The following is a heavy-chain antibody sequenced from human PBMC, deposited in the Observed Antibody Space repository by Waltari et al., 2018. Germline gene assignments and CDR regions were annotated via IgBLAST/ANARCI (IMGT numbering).Heavy chain of an antibody. J-gene: IGHJ4*02. V-gene: IGHV4-39*07. CDR1: GGSISSSSYY. D-gene: IGHD6-13*01. CDR2: IYYSGST. CDR3: ARDLGIAAAGLFDY. Sequence: QLQLQESGPGLVKPSETLSLTCTVSGGSISSSSYYWGWIRQPPGKGLEWIGSIYYSGSTYYNPSLKSRVTISVDTSKNQFSLKLSSVTAADTAVYYCARDLGIAAAGLFDYWGQGTLVTVSS.